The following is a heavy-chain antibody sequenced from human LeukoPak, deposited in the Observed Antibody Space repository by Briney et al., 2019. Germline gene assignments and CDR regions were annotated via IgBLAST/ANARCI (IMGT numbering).Heavy chain of an antibody. Sequence: SQTLSLTCAISGDSVSSNSAAWNWIRQSPSRGVEWLGRTYYRSEWYNDYAVSVKSRITINPDTSKNQFSLQLNSVTPEDTAVYYCARGYYGSGSYYNGNDAFDIWGQGTMVTVSS. D-gene: IGHD3-10*01. J-gene: IGHJ3*02. CDR3: ARGYYGSGSYYNGNDAFDI. V-gene: IGHV6-1*01. CDR1: GDSVSSNSAA. CDR2: TYYRSEWYN.